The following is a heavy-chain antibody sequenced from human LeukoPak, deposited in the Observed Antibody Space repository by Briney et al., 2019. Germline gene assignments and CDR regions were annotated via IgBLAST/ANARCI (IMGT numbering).Heavy chain of an antibody. D-gene: IGHD3-22*01. Sequence: ASVKVSCKASGYTFTSYGISWVRQAPGQGLEWMGWISAYNGNTNYAQKFQGRVAMTTDTSTSTAYMELRSLRSDDTAVYYCARESGHDDSTGYYYTWGQGTLVSVSS. CDR2: ISAYNGNT. CDR1: GYTFTSYG. V-gene: IGHV1-18*01. J-gene: IGHJ5*02. CDR3: ARESGHDDSTGYYYT.